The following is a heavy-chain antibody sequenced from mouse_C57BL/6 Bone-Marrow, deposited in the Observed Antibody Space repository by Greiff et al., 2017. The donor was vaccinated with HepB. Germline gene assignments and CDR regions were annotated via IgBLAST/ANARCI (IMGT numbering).Heavy chain of an antibody. CDR3: ARFVWLRAMDY. V-gene: IGHV1-7*01. D-gene: IGHD2-2*01. CDR2: INPSSGYT. CDR1: GYTFTSYW. J-gene: IGHJ4*01. Sequence: QVQLKQSGAELAKPGASVKLSCKASGYTFTSYWMHWVKQRPGQGLEWIGYINPSSGYTKYNQKFKDKATLTAAKSSSTAYMQLGSLTYEDSAVYYCARFVWLRAMDYWGQGTSVTVSS.